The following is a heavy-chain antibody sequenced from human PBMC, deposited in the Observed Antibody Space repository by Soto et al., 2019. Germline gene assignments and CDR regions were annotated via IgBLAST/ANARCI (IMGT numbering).Heavy chain of an antibody. J-gene: IGHJ6*02. CDR2: INHSGST. D-gene: IGHD3-3*01. CDR3: ARVSGEVRFLEWLVYYYYGMDV. CDR1: GGSFSGYY. V-gene: IGHV4-34*01. Sequence: PSETLSLTCAVYGGSFSGYYWSWIRPPPGKGLEWIGEINHSGSTNYNPSLKSRVTISVDTSKNQFSLKLSSLTAADTAMYYCARVSGEVRFLEWLVYYYYGMDVWGQGTTVTVSS.